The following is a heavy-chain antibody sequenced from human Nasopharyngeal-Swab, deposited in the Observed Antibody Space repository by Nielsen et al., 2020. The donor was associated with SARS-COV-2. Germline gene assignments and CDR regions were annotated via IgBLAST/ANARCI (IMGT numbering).Heavy chain of an antibody. J-gene: IGHJ3*02. V-gene: IGHV1-69*06. Sequence: SVKVSCKASGGTFSSYAISWVRQAPGQGLEWMGGIIPIFGTANYAQKFQGRVTITADKSTSTAYMELSSLRSEDTAAYYCARAPGGIQLWLPYRDAFDIWGQGTMVTVSS. CDR2: IIPIFGTA. CDR1: GGTFSSYA. D-gene: IGHD5-18*01. CDR3: ARAPGGIQLWLPYRDAFDI.